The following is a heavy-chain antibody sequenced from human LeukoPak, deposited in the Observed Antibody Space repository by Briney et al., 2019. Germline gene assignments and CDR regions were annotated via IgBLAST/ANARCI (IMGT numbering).Heavy chain of an antibody. Sequence: SETLSLTCAVYGGSFSGYYWSWIRQPPGKGLEWIGEINHSGSTNYNPSLKSRVTISVDTSKNRFSLKLSSVTAADTAVYYCARGLLTEDIVVVPAALSYYYYYGMDVWGQGTTVTVSS. CDR2: INHSGST. J-gene: IGHJ6*02. V-gene: IGHV4-34*01. CDR3: ARGLLTEDIVVVPAALSYYYYYGMDV. D-gene: IGHD2-2*01. CDR1: GGSFSGYY.